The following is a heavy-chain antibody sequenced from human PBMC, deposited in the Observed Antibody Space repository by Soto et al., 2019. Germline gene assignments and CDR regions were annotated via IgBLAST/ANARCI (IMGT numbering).Heavy chain of an antibody. CDR1: GGTFSSYA. D-gene: IGHD6-19*01. CDR2: IIPIFGTA. V-gene: IGHV1-69*13. J-gene: IGHJ3*02. CDR3: ARDLVVAGTWEHDAFDI. Sequence: SVKVSCKASGGTFSSYAISWLRQAPGQGLEWMGGIIPIFGTANYAQKFQGRVTITADESTSTAYMELSSLRSEDTAVYYCARDLVVAGTWEHDAFDIWGQGTMVTVSS.